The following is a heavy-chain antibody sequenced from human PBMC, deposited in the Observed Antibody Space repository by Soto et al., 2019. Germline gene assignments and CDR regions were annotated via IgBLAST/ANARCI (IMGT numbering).Heavy chain of an antibody. Sequence: ASVKVSCKASGYTFTSYDINWVRQASGQGFEWMGYMNPNSGNTGYAQKFQGRVTLTRDTSINTAYMELSSLRSEDTAVYYCARFRLGGAFNFWGQGTLVTVFS. CDR1: GYTFTSYD. V-gene: IGHV1-8*01. CDR2: MNPNSGNT. D-gene: IGHD3-3*02. J-gene: IGHJ1*01. CDR3: ARFRLGGAFNF.